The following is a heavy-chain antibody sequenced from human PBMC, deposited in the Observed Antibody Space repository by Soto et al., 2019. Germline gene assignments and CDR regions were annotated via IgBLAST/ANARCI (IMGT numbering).Heavy chain of an antibody. D-gene: IGHD3-22*01. CDR1: EDTFGNYA. CDR2: IIPIFGTA. V-gene: IGHV1-69*06. CDR3: ASNKYDSSAYYYWYLGL. J-gene: IGHJ2*01. Sequence: GASVKVSCKASEDTFGNYAISWVRQAPGQGLEWMGGIIPIFGTANYAQKFQGRVTITADTSANTVYLELSSLRSEDTAVYYCASNKYDSSAYYYWYLGLWGRGTLVTVSS.